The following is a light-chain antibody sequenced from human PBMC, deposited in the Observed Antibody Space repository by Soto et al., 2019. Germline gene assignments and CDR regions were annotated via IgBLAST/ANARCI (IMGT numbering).Light chain of an antibody. Sequence: DIQMTQSPSTLSASVGDRVTITCRASQSISSWLAWYQQKPGKAPQLLIYDASTLGSGVPSRFSGSGSGTEFTLSISSLQPDDFAVYYCQQYVTSPYIFGQGTKLEIK. J-gene: IGKJ2*01. CDR2: DAS. V-gene: IGKV1-5*01. CDR1: QSISSW. CDR3: QQYVTSPYI.